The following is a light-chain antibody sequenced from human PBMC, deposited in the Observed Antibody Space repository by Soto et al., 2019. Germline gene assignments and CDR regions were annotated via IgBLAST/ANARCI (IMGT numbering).Light chain of an antibody. Sequence: QSVLAQPASVSGSPGQSITISCTGTSSDVGSHNLVSWYQQHPDKAPKLIIYEVNERPSGVSSRFSGSKSGNTASLTVSGLQPDDEADYNCCSFAGSNPFPYVFGTGTKVTVL. V-gene: IGLV2-23*02. CDR3: CSFAGSNPFPYV. J-gene: IGLJ1*01. CDR2: EVN. CDR1: SSDVGSHNL.